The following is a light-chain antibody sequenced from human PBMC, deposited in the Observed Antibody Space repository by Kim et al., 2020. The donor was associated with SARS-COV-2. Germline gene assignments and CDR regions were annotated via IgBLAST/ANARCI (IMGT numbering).Light chain of an antibody. J-gene: IGLJ1*01. CDR2: QDS. Sequence: VAPGQPATITCSGDKLGNSYACWFQQRPGQSPVLVIYQDSKRPSGIPERFSGSNSGNTATLTISGTQALDEADYYCQAWDSSTGVFGTGTKVTVL. CDR3: QAWDSSTGV. CDR1: KLGNSY. V-gene: IGLV3-1*01.